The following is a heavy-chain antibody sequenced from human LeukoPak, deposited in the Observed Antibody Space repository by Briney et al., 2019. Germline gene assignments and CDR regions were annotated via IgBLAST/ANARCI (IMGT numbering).Heavy chain of an antibody. CDR3: ARGGYSGYDLDY. D-gene: IGHD5-12*01. CDR1: GYTFTGYY. J-gene: IGHJ4*02. CDR2: INPNSGDT. Sequence: ASVKVSCKASGYTFTGYYMHWVRQAPGQGLEWMGWINPNSGDTNYAQKFQGRVTMTRDTSIRTAYMELSRLRSDDADVCYCARGGYSGYDLDYWGQGTLVTVSS. V-gene: IGHV1-2*02.